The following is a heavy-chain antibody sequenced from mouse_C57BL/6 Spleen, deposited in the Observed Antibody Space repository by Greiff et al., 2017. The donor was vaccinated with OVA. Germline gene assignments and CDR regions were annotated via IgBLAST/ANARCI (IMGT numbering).Heavy chain of an antibody. V-gene: IGHV5-4*03. CDR2: ISDGGSYT. CDR1: GFTFSSYA. D-gene: IGHD2-3*01. Sequence: EVKLQESGGGLVKPGGSLKLSCAASGFTFSSYAMSWVRQTPEKRLEWVATISDGGSYTYYPDNVKGRFTISRDNAKNNLYLQMSHLKSEDTAMYYCARIYDGYPGDYWGQGTTLTVSS. J-gene: IGHJ2*01. CDR3: ARIYDGYPGDY.